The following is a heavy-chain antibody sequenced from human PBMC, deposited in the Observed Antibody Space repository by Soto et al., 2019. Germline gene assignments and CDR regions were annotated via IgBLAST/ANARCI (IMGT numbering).Heavy chain of an antibody. CDR2: VYYSGST. CDR3: ARDLGYSGYADYYYGMDV. D-gene: IGHD5-12*01. J-gene: IGHJ6*02. V-gene: IGHV4-39*02. Sequence: SETLSLTCSVFGGSISSSSYYWGWIRQPPGKGLEWIGSVYYSGSTYYNPSLKSRVTISVDMSKNQFSLKVNSATAADTAVYYCARDLGYSGYADYYYGMDVWGQGTTVTVSS. CDR1: GGSISSSSYY.